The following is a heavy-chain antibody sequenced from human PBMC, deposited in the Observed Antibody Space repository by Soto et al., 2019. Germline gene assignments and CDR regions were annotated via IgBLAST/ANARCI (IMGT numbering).Heavy chain of an antibody. D-gene: IGHD3-16*02. CDR2: ISSGGSTI. CDR1: GFTFSDYY. V-gene: IGHV3-11*01. CDR3: ARGGVNLYYDYIWGSYRSSPSDY. J-gene: IGHJ4*02. Sequence: GGSLRLSCVASGFTFSDYYMSWIRQAPGKGLEWVSYISSGGSTIYYADSVKGRFTISRDNAKNSLYLQMNSLRAEDTAVYYCARGGVNLYYDYIWGSYRSSPSDYWGQGTLVTVSS.